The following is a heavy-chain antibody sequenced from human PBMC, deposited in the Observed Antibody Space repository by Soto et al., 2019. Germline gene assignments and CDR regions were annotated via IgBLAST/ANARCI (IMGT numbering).Heavy chain of an antibody. CDR3: ARRELAIVGASNWFDP. D-gene: IGHD1-26*01. J-gene: IGHJ5*02. Sequence: SETLSLTCTVSGGSISSSSYYWDWIRQPPGKGLEWIGSIYYSGSTYYNPSLKSRVTISVDTSKNQFSLKLSSVTAADTAVYYCARRELAIVGASNWFDPWGQGTLVTVSS. V-gene: IGHV4-39*01. CDR1: GGSISSSSYY. CDR2: IYYSGST.